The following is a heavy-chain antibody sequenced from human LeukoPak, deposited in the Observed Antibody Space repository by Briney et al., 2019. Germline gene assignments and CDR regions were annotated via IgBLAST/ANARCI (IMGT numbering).Heavy chain of an antibody. V-gene: IGHV3-7*01. CDR3: ARGGWSGYFIY. J-gene: IGHJ4*02. D-gene: IGHD1-1*01. Sequence: GGSLRLSCAASGFTFRDFYMSWVRQAPGKGLEWGANIKKDGSERSYVDSVRDRFTTSRDNAKNSLYLQMNSLRAEDTAMYYCARGGWSGYFIYWGQGALVTVSS. CDR2: IKKDGSER. CDR1: GFTFRDFY.